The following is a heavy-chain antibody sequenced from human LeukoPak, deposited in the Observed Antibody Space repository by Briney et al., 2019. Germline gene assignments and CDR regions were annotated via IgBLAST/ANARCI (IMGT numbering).Heavy chain of an antibody. V-gene: IGHV1-69*13. D-gene: IGHD5-18*01. CDR2: IIPIFGTA. Sequence: GASVKVSCKASGGTFSSYAISWVRQAPGQGLEWMGGIIPIFGTANYAQKFQGRVTITADESTSTAYMELSSPRSEDTAVYYCARGEIQPNYYYYYGMDVWGQGTTVTVSS. J-gene: IGHJ6*02. CDR1: GGTFSSYA. CDR3: ARGEIQPNYYYYYGMDV.